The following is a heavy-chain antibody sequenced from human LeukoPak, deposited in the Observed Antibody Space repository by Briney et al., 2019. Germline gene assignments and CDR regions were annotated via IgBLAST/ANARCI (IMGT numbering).Heavy chain of an antibody. D-gene: IGHD2-15*01. CDR2: IYPGNSDT. CDR3: ARPYCSGGSCYVDY. J-gene: IGHJ4*02. CDR1: GSSFTSYW. V-gene: IGHV5-51*01. Sequence: GASLKISVKGSGSSFTSYWIGWVRQIPGKGLEGMGIIYPGNSDTRYRPSFQAQVTISADKSISTAYLQWSSLKASDTAMYYCARPYCSGGSCYVDYWGQGTLVTGSS.